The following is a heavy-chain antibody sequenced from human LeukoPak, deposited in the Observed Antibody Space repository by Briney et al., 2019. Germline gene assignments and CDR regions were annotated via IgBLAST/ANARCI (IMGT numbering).Heavy chain of an antibody. CDR3: ARGAYCGGDCYSGAPNWFDP. CDR1: GGSISSSNW. Sequence: SGTLSLTCAVSGGSISSSNWWSWVRQPPGKGLEWIGEIYHSGSTNYNPSLKSRVTIPVDKSKNQFSLKLSSVTAADTAVYYCARGAYCGGDCYSGAPNWFDPWGQGTLVTVSS. J-gene: IGHJ5*02. CDR2: IYHSGST. D-gene: IGHD2-21*02. V-gene: IGHV4-4*02.